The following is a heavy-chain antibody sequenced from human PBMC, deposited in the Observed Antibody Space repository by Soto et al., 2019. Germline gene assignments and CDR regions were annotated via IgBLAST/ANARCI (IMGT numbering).Heavy chain of an antibody. V-gene: IGHV4-30-4*01. CDR3: AREERKGIISWFEP. D-gene: IGHD2-21*01. CDR1: GGSVSGVDYF. J-gene: IGHJ5*02. CDR2: IYYTGIT. Sequence: SETLSLTCTVSGGSVSGVDYFWSWIRQSPGKGLEWIGYIYYTGITHLNPSLKSRLTMAVDTSKNEFSLKLTSLSAADTAVYFCAREERKGIISWFEPRGKGPPVAVSS.